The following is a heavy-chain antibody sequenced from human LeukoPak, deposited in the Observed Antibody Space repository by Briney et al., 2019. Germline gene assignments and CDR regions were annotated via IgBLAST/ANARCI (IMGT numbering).Heavy chain of an antibody. D-gene: IGHD3-9*01. V-gene: IGHV1-2*02. CDR1: GYTFTGYY. J-gene: IGHJ6*03. Sequence: GASVKVSCKASGYTFTGYYMHWVRQAPGQGLEWMGWINPNSGGTNYAQKFQGRVTITRNTSISTAYMELSSLRSEDTAVYYCARGLSSLTYNYYYMDVWGKGTTVTVSS. CDR2: INPNSGGT. CDR3: ARGLSSLTYNYYYMDV.